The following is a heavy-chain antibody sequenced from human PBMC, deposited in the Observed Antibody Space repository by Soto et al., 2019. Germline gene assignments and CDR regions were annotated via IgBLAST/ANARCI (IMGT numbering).Heavy chain of an antibody. Sequence: EVQLLESGGGLVQPGESLKLSCAVSGFTFSSYAMSWVRQAPGKGLEWVSGISGTGRVTNYAESVKGRFTISRDNPKNTLALEMKSLRAEDTAVYCCAKDVHYDIVPVIEYFDHWGQGTLVTVSS. CDR3: AKDVHYDIVPVIEYFDH. V-gene: IGHV3-23*01. D-gene: IGHD2-8*01. CDR1: GFTFSSYA. CDR2: ISGTGRVT. J-gene: IGHJ1*01.